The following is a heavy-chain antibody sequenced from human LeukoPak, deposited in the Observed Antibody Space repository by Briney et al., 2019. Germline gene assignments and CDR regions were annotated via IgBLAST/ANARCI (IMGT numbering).Heavy chain of an antibody. CDR2: ISAYNGNT. D-gene: IGHD2-21*02. CDR3: ARDSSKLAYCGGDCPSYGMDV. V-gene: IGHV1-18*01. CDR1: GYTFTSYG. Sequence: GASVKVSCKASGYTFTSYGTSWVRQAPGQGLEWMGWISAYNGNTNYAQKLQGRVTMTTDTSTSTAYMELRSLRSDDTAVYYCARDSSKLAYCGGDCPSYGMDVWGQGATVTVFS. J-gene: IGHJ6*02.